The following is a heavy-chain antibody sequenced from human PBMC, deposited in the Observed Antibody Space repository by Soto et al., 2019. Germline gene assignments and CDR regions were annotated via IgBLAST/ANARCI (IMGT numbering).Heavy chain of an antibody. J-gene: IGHJ6*02. Sequence: GGSLRLSCAASGFTFSSYGMHWVRQAPGKGLEWVAVIWYDGSNKYYADSVKGRFTISRDNSKNTLYLQMNSLRAEDTAVYYCARAGLQLGSEYDYCYGMDVRGQGTTVPVSS. CDR3: ARAGLQLGSEYDYCYGMDV. CDR2: IWYDGSNK. V-gene: IGHV3-33*01. D-gene: IGHD6-13*01. CDR1: GFTFSSYG.